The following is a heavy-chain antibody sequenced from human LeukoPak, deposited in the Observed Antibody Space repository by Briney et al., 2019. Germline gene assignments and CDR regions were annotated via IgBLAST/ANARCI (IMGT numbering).Heavy chain of an antibody. D-gene: IGHD3-22*01. CDR1: GGSFSGYY. J-gene: IGHJ3*02. V-gene: IGHV4-34*01. CDR3: ARDSPLSSSGYFRGAFDI. CDR2: INHSGST. Sequence: SETLSLTCAVYGGSFSGYYWSWIRQPPGKGLEWIGEINHSGSTNYNPSLKSRVTISVDTSKNQFSLKLSSVTAADTAVYYCARDSPLSSSGYFRGAFDIWGQGTMVTVSS.